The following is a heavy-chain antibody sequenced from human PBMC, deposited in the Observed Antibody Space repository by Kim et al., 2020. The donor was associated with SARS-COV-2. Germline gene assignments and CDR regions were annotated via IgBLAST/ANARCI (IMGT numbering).Heavy chain of an antibody. V-gene: IGHV3-33*06. J-gene: IGHJ6*02. CDR3: AKVQDSSSWYGYYYYYYGMDV. D-gene: IGHD6-13*01. CDR1: GFTFSSYG. CDR2: IWYDGSNK. Sequence: GGSLRLSCAASGFTFSSYGMHWVRQAPGKGLEWVAVIWYDGSNKYYADSVKGRFTISRDNSKNTLYLQMNSLRAEDTAVYYCAKVQDSSSWYGYYYYYYGMDVWGQGTTVTVSS.